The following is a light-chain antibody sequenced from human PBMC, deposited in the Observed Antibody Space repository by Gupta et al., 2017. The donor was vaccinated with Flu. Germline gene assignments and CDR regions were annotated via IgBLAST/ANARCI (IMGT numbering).Light chain of an antibody. CDR1: QSVLYSSNNKNY. V-gene: IGKV4-1*01. CDR2: WAS. J-gene: IGKJ1*01. CDR3: QQYYDTPWT. Sequence: NCKSSQSVLYSSNNKNYLAWYQLKPGQPPNLLIYWASTRESGVPDRFSGGGSGTDFTLTISSLQAEDVVVYYCQQYYDTPWTFGQGTKVEIK.